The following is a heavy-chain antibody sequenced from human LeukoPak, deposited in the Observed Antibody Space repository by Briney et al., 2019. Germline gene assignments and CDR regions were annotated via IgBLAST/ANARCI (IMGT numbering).Heavy chain of an antibody. CDR1: GYTFTGYY. CDR3: ARGNYDILTGYFVY. D-gene: IGHD3-9*01. V-gene: IGHV1-2*04. CDR2: INTNSGGT. J-gene: IGHJ4*02. Sequence: ASVKVSCKASGYTFTGYYMHWVRQAPGQGLEWMGWINTNSGGTNYAQKFQGWVTMTRGTSISTAYMELSRLRSDDTAVYYCARGNYDILTGYFVYWGQGTLVTVSS.